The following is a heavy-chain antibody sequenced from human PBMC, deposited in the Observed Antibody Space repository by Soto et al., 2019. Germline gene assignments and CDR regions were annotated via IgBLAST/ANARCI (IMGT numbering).Heavy chain of an antibody. Sequence: EVQLVESGGGLVQPGGSLRLSCVASGFTLSSYEMNWVRQAPGKGLEWLSYIDTSGSTIYYADSVKGRFTISRDNAKNSLYLQMNSLRAEDTAVYFCARDDYGGDSAYWYSDLWGRGTLVTVSS. D-gene: IGHD4-17*01. V-gene: IGHV3-48*03. J-gene: IGHJ2*01. CDR2: IDTSGSTI. CDR3: ARDDYGGDSAYWYSDL. CDR1: GFTLSSYE.